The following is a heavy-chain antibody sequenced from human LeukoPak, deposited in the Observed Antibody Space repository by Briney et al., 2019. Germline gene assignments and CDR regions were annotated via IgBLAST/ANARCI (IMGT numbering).Heavy chain of an antibody. V-gene: IGHV3-23*01. D-gene: IGHD2-8*01. CDR2: IGGSADST. Sequence: PGGSLRLSCAASGFTFSTYAMSWVRQAPGKGLEWVSTIGGSADSTYYADSVKGRFTISRDNSKNTLYLQMNSLRAEDTAVYYCAKDERNTFATSGPHWGQGTLVTVSS. CDR3: AKDERNTFATSGPH. CDR1: GFTFSTYA. J-gene: IGHJ4*02.